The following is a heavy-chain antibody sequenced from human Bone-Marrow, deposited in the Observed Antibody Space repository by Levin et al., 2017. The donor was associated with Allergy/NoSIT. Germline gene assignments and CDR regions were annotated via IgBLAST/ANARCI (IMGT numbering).Heavy chain of an antibody. V-gene: IGHV3-53*01. CDR1: GLTVNSNY. CDR2: IYGGGFT. CDR3: ARDGYSSKWSVT. Sequence: HAGGSLRLSCAASGLTVNSNYMSWVRQAPGKGLEWVSVIYGGGFTHYADSVKGRFSISRDTSKNMVYLQMDSLRAEDTAVYYCARDGYSSKWSVTWGQGTLVTVSS. D-gene: IGHD5-12*01. J-gene: IGHJ5*02.